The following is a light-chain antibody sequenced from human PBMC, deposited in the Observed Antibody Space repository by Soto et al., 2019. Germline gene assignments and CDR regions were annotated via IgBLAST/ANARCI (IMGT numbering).Light chain of an antibody. J-gene: IGKJ2*01. CDR2: AAS. V-gene: IGKV1-39*01. CDR3: QQSHGIPYT. CDR1: QTISTF. Sequence: DIQMTQSPSSLSASVGDRVTITCRASQTISTFLNWYQQKPGKAPKLLIYAASTLQSGVPSRFSGSGSGTDFTLTINSLQPEDFATYYCQQSHGIPYTFGQGTKLE.